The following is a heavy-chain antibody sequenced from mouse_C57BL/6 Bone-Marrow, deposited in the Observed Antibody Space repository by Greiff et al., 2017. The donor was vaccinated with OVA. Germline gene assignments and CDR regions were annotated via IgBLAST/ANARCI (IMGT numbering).Heavy chain of an antibody. CDR1: GFTFSSYG. V-gene: IGHV5-6*01. J-gene: IGHJ1*03. D-gene: IGHD1-1*01. Sequence: EVQVVESGGDLVKPGGSLKLSCAASGFTFSSYGMSWVRQTPDKRLEWVATISSGGSYTYYPDSVKGRFTISRDNAKNTLYLQMSSLKSEDTAMYYCARQVPSTVVATDWYFDVWGTGTTVTVSS. CDR3: ARQVPSTVVATDWYFDV. CDR2: ISSGGSYT.